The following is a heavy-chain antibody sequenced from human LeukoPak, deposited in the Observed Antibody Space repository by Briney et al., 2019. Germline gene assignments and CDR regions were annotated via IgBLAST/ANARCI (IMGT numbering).Heavy chain of an antibody. CDR1: GYTITGYY. CDR2: IYYSGST. V-gene: IGHV4-59*01. Sequence: SETLSLTCTVSGYTITGYYWDWIRQPPGQGLEWIGYIYYSGSTNYNPSLKSRVTISVDTSKNQFSLKLSSVTAADTAVYYCARGWGPFDYWGQGTLVTVSS. J-gene: IGHJ4*02. D-gene: IGHD1-26*01. CDR3: ARGWGPFDY.